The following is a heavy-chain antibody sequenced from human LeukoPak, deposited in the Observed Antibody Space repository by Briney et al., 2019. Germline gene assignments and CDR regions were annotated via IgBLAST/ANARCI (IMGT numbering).Heavy chain of an antibody. D-gene: IGHD3-3*01. J-gene: IGHJ4*02. V-gene: IGHV4-30-4*01. CDR1: GGSISSGDYY. Sequence: SQTLSLTCTVSGGSISSGDYYWSWIRQPPGKGLEWIGYIYYSGSTYYNPSLKSRVTISVDTSKNQFPLKLSSVTAADTAVYYCARHDFWSGYSDYWGQGTLVTVSS. CDR2: IYYSGST. CDR3: ARHDFWSGYSDY.